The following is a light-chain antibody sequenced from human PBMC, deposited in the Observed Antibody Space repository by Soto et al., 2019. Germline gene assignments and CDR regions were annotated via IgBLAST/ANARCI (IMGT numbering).Light chain of an antibody. CDR1: SSDVGGYNY. CDR3: SSYTSSSTRV. Sequence: QSALTQPASVSGSPGQSITISCTGTSSDVGGYNYVSWYQQHPGKAPKRMMYDVSNRPSGVSNRFSGSKSGNTASLTISGRQAEDEADYYCSSYTSSSTRVFGGGTKLTVL. J-gene: IGLJ2*01. CDR2: DVS. V-gene: IGLV2-14*01.